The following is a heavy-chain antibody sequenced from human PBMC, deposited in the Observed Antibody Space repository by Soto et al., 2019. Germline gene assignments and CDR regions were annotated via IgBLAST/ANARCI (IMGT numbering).Heavy chain of an antibody. CDR2: IIPILGIA. V-gene: IGHV1-69*08. D-gene: IGHD3-3*01. Sequence: QVQLVQSGAEVKKPGSSVKVSCKASGGTFSSYTISWVRQAPGQGLEWMGRIIPILGIANYAQKFQGGVTITADKSTSTAYMELSSLRSEDTAVYYCARDLIVTIFGVVSYMDVWGKGTTVTVSS. CDR1: GGTFSSYT. J-gene: IGHJ6*03. CDR3: ARDLIVTIFGVVSYMDV.